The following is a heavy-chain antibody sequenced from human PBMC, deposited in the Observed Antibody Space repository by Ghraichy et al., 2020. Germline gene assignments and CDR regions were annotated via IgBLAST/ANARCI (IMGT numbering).Heavy chain of an antibody. CDR1: GFTFSSYA. CDR3: AKGAQWELPSDDAFDI. V-gene: IGHV3-23*01. J-gene: IGHJ3*02. D-gene: IGHD1-26*01. Sequence: GGSLRLSCVASGFTFSSYAMSWVRQAPGKGLEWVSVISGSGGSTYYADSVKGRFTISRDNSKNTVYLQMNSLRAEDTAVYYCAKGAQWELPSDDAFDIWGQGTMVTVSS. CDR2: ISGSGGST.